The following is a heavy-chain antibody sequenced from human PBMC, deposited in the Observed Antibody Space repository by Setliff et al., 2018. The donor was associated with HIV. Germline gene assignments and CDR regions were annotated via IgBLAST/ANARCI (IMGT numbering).Heavy chain of an antibody. Sequence: SETLSLTCAVSGVSVNNDDDYWGWIRQPPGKGLDWIGNVYHTGSTYYNPSLKSRVTISVDTSKNQFSLKLSSVTAADTAVYYCARHDTEYSSYPIDYWGQGNLVTVSS. V-gene: IGHV4-39*01. CDR3: ARHDTEYSSYPIDY. CDR1: GVSVNNDDDY. CDR2: VYHTGST. D-gene: IGHD6-6*01. J-gene: IGHJ4*02.